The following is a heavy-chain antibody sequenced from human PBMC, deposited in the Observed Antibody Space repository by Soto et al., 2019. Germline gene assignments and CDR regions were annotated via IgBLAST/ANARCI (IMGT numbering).Heavy chain of an antibody. V-gene: IGHV1-18*01. J-gene: IGHJ6*02. CDR1: GYIFVNYG. Sequence: QVQLVQSGDEVRKPGSSVKVSCKASGYIFVNYGIAWVRQAPGQGLEWMGWISPYSGNTHYASKVQGRPTMTTDTPTSTASKDLGRMTSDDTAVYYCAMVDNYGTPTPPDVWGQGTTVTVSS. D-gene: IGHD5-12*01. CDR3: AMVDNYGTPTPPDV. CDR2: ISPYSGNT.